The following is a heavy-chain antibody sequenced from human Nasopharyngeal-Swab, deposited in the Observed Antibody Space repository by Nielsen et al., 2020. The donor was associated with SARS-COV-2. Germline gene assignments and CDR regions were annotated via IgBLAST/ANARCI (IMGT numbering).Heavy chain of an antibody. V-gene: IGHV4-30-4*01. Sequence: WIRQPPGKGLEWIGYIYYSGSTYYNPSLKSRVTISVDTSKNQFSLKLGSVTAADTAVYYCARDGYDFWSGYLRGTGRYYYYYMDVWGKGTTVTVSS. J-gene: IGHJ6*03. D-gene: IGHD3-3*01. CDR2: IYYSGST. CDR3: ARDGYDFWSGYLRGTGRYYYYYMDV.